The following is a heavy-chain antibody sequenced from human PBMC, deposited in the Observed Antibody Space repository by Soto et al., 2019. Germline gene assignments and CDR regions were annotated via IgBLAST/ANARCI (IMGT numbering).Heavy chain of an antibody. J-gene: IGHJ5*02. Sequence: GGSLRLSCAASGFTFSNAWMSWVRQAPGKGLEWVGRIKSKTDGGTTDYAAPVKGRFTISRDDSKNTLYLQMNSLKTEDTAVYYCTTDRRPPRGTKGFDPWGQGTLVTVSS. CDR1: GFTFSNAW. CDR3: TTDRRPPRGTKGFDP. V-gene: IGHV3-15*01. CDR2: IKSKTDGGTT.